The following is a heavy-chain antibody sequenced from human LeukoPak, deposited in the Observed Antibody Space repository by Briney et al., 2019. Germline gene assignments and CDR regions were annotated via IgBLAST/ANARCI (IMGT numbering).Heavy chain of an antibody. D-gene: IGHD1-14*01. CDR1: GFTVISNY. J-gene: IGHJ4*02. CDR3: ASPTDLSDY. CDR2: ISISGSNI. Sequence: GRSLSLSCAASGFTVISNYMSWVRQAPGEGLEWVSYISISGSNIYYADSVKGRFTISRDNAKNSLYLQMNSLRAEDTAVYYCASPTDLSDYWGQGTLVTVSS. V-gene: IGHV3-48*04.